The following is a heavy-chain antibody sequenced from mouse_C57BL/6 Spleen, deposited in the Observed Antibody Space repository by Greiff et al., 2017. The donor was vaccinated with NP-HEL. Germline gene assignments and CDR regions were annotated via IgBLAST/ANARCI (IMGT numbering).Heavy chain of an antibody. Sequence: EVQLVESGGGLVKPGGSLKLSCAASGFTFSDYGMHWVRQAPEKGLEWVAYISSGSSTIYYADTVKGRFTISRDNAKNTLFLQMTSLRSEDTAMYYCATHRIHWYFDVWGTGTTVTVSS. V-gene: IGHV5-17*01. J-gene: IGHJ1*03. CDR3: ATHRIHWYFDV. CDR2: ISSGSSTI. CDR1: GFTFSDYG.